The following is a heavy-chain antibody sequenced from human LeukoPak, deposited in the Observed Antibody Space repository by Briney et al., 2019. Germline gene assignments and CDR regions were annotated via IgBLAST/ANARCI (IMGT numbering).Heavy chain of an antibody. Sequence: ASAKVSCKASRYTFTSYYMHWVRQAPGQGLEWMGIINPSGGSTNYAQKFLGRVTMTRDTSTSTVYMELSSLRSDDTAVYYCARDSGPTNHAFDIWGQGTMVTVSS. J-gene: IGHJ3*02. CDR1: RYTFTSYY. CDR3: ARDSGPTNHAFDI. V-gene: IGHV1-46*01. CDR2: INPSGGST. D-gene: IGHD3-10*01.